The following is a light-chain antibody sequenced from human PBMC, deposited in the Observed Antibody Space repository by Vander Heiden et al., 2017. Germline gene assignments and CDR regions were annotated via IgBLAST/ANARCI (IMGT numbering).Light chain of an antibody. CDR1: KLGDKY. Sequence: SYELTQPPSVSVSPGQTASITCSGDKLGDKYACWYQQKPGQSPVLVIYQDSKRPSGIPERFSGSNSGNTATLTISGTQAMDEADYYCQAWDSSTALVVFGGGTKLTGL. CDR3: QAWDSSTALVV. J-gene: IGLJ2*01. V-gene: IGLV3-1*01. CDR2: QDS.